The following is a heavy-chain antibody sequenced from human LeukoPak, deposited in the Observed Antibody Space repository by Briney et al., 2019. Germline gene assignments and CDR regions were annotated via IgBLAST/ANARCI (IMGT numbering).Heavy chain of an antibody. V-gene: IGHV4-59*01. D-gene: IGHD5-18*01. Sequence: SETLSLTCSVSGGSISSYYWSWIRQPPGRGLEWIGYIYDSGRTSYNPSLTSRVTISVDTSKNQFSLRLSSVTAAATAVYYCARGQKYRSGYTVTELGSGYFDYWGQGPLVTVSS. CDR3: ARGQKYRSGYTVTELGSGYFDY. J-gene: IGHJ4*02. CDR1: GGSISSYY. CDR2: IYDSGRT.